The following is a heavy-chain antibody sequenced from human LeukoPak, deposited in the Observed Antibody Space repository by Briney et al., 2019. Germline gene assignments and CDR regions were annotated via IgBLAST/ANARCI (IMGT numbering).Heavy chain of an antibody. J-gene: IGHJ5*02. CDR2: ISAGGGSP. D-gene: IGHD6-13*01. V-gene: IGHV3-23*01. Sequence: PGGSLRLSCAASGFTFSSYAMSWVRQPPGKGLEWVSAISAGGGSPYYADSVKGRFTISRDNSKNTLYLQMNSLRAEDTAVYYCAKDGGIAEAGGWFDPWGQGPLVTVSS. CDR3: AKDGGIAEAGGWFDP. CDR1: GFTFSSYA.